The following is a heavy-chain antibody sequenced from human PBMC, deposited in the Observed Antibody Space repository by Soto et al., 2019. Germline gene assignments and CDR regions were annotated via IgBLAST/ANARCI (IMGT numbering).Heavy chain of an antibody. Sequence: SVKVSCKASGVTFSSYAISWVRQAPGQGLEWMGGIIPIFGTANYAQKFQGRVTITADESTSTAYMELSSLRSEDTAVYYCARDGRGPYDSSGYFSYYYYYGMDVWGQGTTVTVSS. J-gene: IGHJ6*02. V-gene: IGHV1-69*13. CDR3: ARDGRGPYDSSGYFSYYYYYGMDV. D-gene: IGHD3-22*01. CDR2: IIPIFGTA. CDR1: GVTFSSYA.